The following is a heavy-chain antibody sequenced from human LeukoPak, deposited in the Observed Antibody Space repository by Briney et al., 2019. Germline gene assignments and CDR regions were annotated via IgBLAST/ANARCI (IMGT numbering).Heavy chain of an antibody. CDR3: ARERDLNTYCGGVCYSLFDY. Sequence: SVKVSCKASGGTFSSYAISWVRQAPGQGLEWMGGIIPIFGTANYAQKFQGRVTITADESTSTAYMELSSLRSEDTAVYNCARERDLNTYCGGVCYSLFDYWGQGTLVTVSS. CDR1: GGTFSSYA. V-gene: IGHV1-69*13. D-gene: IGHD2-21*02. CDR2: IIPIFGTA. J-gene: IGHJ4*02.